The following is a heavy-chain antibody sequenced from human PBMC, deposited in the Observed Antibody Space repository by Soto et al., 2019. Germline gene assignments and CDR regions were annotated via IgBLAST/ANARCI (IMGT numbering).Heavy chain of an antibody. CDR1: GGSVSSGSYY. D-gene: IGHD6-19*01. Sequence: SSETLSLTCTVSGGSVSSGSYYWSWIRQPPGKGLEWIGYIYYSGSTNYNPSLKSRVTISVDTSKNQFSLKLSSVTAADTAVYYCATGGQWLVPAFDIWGQGTMVTVSS. CDR2: IYYSGST. CDR3: ATGGQWLVPAFDI. V-gene: IGHV4-61*01. J-gene: IGHJ3*02.